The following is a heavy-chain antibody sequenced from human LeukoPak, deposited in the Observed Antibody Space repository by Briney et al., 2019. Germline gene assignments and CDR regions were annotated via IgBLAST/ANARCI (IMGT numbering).Heavy chain of an antibody. CDR3: ARPTVVTGVDAFDI. Sequence: GGSLRLSCAASGFSFRSYGMHWVRQAPGKGLEWVAVIASDGRDRHYVDSVKGRFTISRDNAKNSLYLQMNSLRADDTALYYCARPTVVTGVDAFDIWGQGTMVTVSS. D-gene: IGHD4-23*01. V-gene: IGHV3-30*03. J-gene: IGHJ3*02. CDR1: GFSFRSYG. CDR2: IASDGRDR.